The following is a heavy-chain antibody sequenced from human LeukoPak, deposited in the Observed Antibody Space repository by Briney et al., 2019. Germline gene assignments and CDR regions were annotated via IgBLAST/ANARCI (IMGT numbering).Heavy chain of an antibody. D-gene: IGHD6-19*01. Sequence: SETLSLTCTVSGGSISSYFWSWIRQPPGKGLEWIGYIYDSGSTNYNTSFKSRVTISVDTPKNQFSLKLSSVTAAGTAVYYCASGYSSGWHGVWGQGTLVTVSS. CDR2: IYDSGST. V-gene: IGHV4-59*08. J-gene: IGHJ4*02. CDR1: GGSISSYF. CDR3: ASGYSSGWHGV.